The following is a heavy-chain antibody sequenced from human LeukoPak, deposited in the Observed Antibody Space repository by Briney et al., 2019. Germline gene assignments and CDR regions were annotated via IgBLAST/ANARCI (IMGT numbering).Heavy chain of an antibody. V-gene: IGHV4-39*01. CDR3: ARRGDANCGGDCYPHAFDI. CDR1: VVSIRRSGYY. Sequence: SETLSLTCTVSVVSIRRSGYYWGWSSQPPGKGLGWVWGIYYSGRTYYSPSLRSRVIISADTSKNRLSLKVSSVTAADTAVYYCARRGDANCGGDCYPHAFDIWGQGRMVTVSS. D-gene: IGHD2-21*02. CDR2: IYYSGRT. J-gene: IGHJ3*02.